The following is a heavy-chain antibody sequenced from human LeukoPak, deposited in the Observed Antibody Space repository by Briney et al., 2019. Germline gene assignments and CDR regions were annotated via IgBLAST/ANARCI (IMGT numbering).Heavy chain of an antibody. Sequence: GGSLRLSCAASGFTFSSYSMNWVRQAPGKGLEWVSTVGASGGDTYYADSVKGRFTISRDNSKNTLYLQMNTLRAEDTAVYYCAKSRESSGSRGYFDDWGQGTLVTVSS. V-gene: IGHV3-23*01. CDR2: VGASGGDT. J-gene: IGHJ4*02. CDR3: AKSRESSGSRGYFDD. D-gene: IGHD3-22*01. CDR1: GFTFSSYS.